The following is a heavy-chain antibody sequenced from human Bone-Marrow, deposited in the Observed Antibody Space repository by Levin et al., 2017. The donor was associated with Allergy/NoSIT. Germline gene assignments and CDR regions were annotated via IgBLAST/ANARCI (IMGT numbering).Heavy chain of an antibody. V-gene: IGHV1-18*01. J-gene: IGHJ1*01. CDR1: GYTLASYG. Sequence: GASVKVSCRASGYTLASYGVSWVRQAPGQGLEWVGWISAHRGDTNYAQKFQGRVSLTTDTSTSTVYMELRSLNSDDTAHYYCVWGWGYGDSGYYSNDGELFQWWGQGTLVAVSS. CDR3: VWGWGYGDSGYYSNDGELFQW. D-gene: IGHD3-22*01. CDR2: ISAHRGDT.